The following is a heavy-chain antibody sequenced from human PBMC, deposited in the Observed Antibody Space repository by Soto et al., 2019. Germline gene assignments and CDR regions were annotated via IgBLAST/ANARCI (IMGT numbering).Heavy chain of an antibody. J-gene: IGHJ4*02. CDR3: TRDWQFDY. D-gene: IGHD6-19*01. CDR1: GFTFSNYV. Sequence: EVQLLASGGGLVQPGGSLRLSCAASGFTFSNYVMSWVRQAPGKGLEWVSTVRSSGGTTYYADSVKGRFTISRDNSKNTLRLQMNNLKAEDTAIYYCTRDWQFDYWGQGTLVTVSS. CDR2: VRSSGGTT. V-gene: IGHV3-23*01.